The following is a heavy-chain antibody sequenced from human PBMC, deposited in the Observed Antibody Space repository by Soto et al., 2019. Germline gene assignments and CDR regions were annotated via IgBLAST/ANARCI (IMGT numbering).Heavy chain of an antibody. CDR2: IIPIFGTA. D-gene: IGHD2-2*01. J-gene: IGHJ1*01. V-gene: IGHV1-69*13. CDR1: GGTFSSYA. Sequence: SVKVSCKASGGTFSSYAISWVRQAPGQGLEWMGGIIPIFGTANYAQKFQGRVTITADESTSTAYMELSSLRSEDTAVYYCARDVLGYCSSTSCPQYQHWGQGTLVTVSS. CDR3: ARDVLGYCSSTSCPQYQH.